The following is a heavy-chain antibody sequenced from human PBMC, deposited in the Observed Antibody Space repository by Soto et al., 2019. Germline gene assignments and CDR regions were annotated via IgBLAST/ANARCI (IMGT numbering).Heavy chain of an antibody. V-gene: IGHV3-53*01. D-gene: IGHD6-6*01. J-gene: IGHJ2*01. CDR1: GFTVSSNY. CDR2: IYTGVST. CDR3: ARDSSSNWYFDL. Sequence: GSLRLSCAASGFTVSSNYMSWVRQAPGKGLEWVSVIYTGVSTYYADSVKGRFTISRDNSKNTVSLQMNSLRAEDTAVYYCARDSSSNWYFDLWGRGTLVTVSS.